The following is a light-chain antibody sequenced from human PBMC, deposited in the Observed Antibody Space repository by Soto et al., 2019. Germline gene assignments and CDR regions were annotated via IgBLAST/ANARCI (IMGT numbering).Light chain of an antibody. CDR3: QQDNSYSWT. J-gene: IGKJ1*01. Sequence: DIPMTQSTSTLSASVGDRVTITCRASQSISSWLAWYQQKPGKATKLLIYKASSLESGVPSRFSGSGSGTDFTLTISSLQPDDFATYYCQQDNSYSWTFGQGTKVEIK. CDR1: QSISSW. CDR2: KAS. V-gene: IGKV1-5*03.